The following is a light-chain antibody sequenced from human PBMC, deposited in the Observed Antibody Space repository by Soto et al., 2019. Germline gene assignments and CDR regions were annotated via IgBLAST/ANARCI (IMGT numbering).Light chain of an antibody. CDR2: AAS. J-gene: IGKJ4*01. CDR1: QSISSY. V-gene: IGKV1-39*01. Sequence: VQVTQTPSSLSASVGDRVTITCRASQSISSYLNWYQQKPGKAPELLIYAASTLQSGVPSRFSGSGSGTDFALTISCLQFEDFATYYCQQYYSFPHTFGGGSKVDIK. CDR3: QQYYSFPHT.